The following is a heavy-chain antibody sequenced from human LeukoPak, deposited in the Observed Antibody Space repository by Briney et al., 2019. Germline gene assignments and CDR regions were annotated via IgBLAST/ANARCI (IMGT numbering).Heavy chain of an antibody. J-gene: IGHJ4*02. CDR3: AKDWDFYGSGNFYTCIDY. D-gene: IGHD3-10*01. V-gene: IGHV3-30*02. CDR1: GFTFSSYA. Sequence: GGSLRLSCAASGFTFSSYAMHWVRQAPGKGLEWVAFIRYDGSNEYYEDSVKGRFTISRDNSKSTLYLQMNSLRAEDTAVYLCAKDWDFYGSGNFYTCIDYWGQGTLVTVSS. CDR2: IRYDGSNE.